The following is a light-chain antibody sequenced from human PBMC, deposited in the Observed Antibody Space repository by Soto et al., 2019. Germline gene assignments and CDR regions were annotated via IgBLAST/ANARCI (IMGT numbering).Light chain of an antibody. CDR1: QSVSSY. CDR2: DAS. Sequence: IVLTQSPATLYLSPGERVTLSCRASQSVSSYLAWYQQQPGQAPRLLIYDASNRSTGIPARFSGSGSGTDFTLTISSLEPEDFAVYYCQQRSNDMYTFGQGTKLVIK. J-gene: IGKJ2*01. CDR3: QQRSNDMYT. V-gene: IGKV3-11*01.